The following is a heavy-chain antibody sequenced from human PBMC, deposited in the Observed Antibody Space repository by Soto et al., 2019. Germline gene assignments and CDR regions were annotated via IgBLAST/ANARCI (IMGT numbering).Heavy chain of an antibody. Sequence: QVPLQESGPGLVNPSQTLSLTCTVSGGSVASGGYYWSWIRQHPGKGLEWIGYIYYSGSTYYNPSLKSRLTISLDTSKNQFSLKLSSVTPADTAVYYCASSMGGWYFDYWGQGTLVIVSS. CDR3: ASSMGGWYFDY. D-gene: IGHD6-19*01. CDR1: GGSVASGGYY. CDR2: IYYSGST. J-gene: IGHJ4*02. V-gene: IGHV4-31*03.